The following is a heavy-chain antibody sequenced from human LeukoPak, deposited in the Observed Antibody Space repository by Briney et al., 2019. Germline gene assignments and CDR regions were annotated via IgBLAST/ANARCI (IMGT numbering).Heavy chain of an antibody. Sequence: PGGSLRLSCAASGFTLSSYSMRWVRQAPGKGLEWVSSISSSSSYIYYADSVKGRFTISRDNAKNSLYLQMNSLRAEDTAVYYCASRRLRRYYYYMDVWGKGTTVTVSS. V-gene: IGHV3-21*01. CDR2: ISSSSSYI. CDR1: GFTLSSYS. D-gene: IGHD5-12*01. CDR3: ASRRLRRYYYYMDV. J-gene: IGHJ6*03.